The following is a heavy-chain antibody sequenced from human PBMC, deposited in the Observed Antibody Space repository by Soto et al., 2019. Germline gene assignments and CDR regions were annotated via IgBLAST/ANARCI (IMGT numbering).Heavy chain of an antibody. CDR1: GNTFTYRY. Sequence: QMQLVQSGAEVKKTGSSVTVSCKALGNTFTYRYLHWVRQAPGQALEWMGWITPFSGDVHYAQKFQERVTITRDRSINTAYMQMSSLRSEDTAMYVCAGRGAGSGPFTWELPDHWGQGTLVTVSS. J-gene: IGHJ1*01. D-gene: IGHD1-26*01. CDR3: AGRGAGSGPFTWELPDH. V-gene: IGHV1-45*02. CDR2: ITPFSGDV.